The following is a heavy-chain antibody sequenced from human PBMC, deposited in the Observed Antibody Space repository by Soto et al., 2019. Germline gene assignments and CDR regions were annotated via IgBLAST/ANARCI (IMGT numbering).Heavy chain of an antibody. Sequence: PGGSLRLSCAASGFTFSSYAMHWVRQAPGKGLEWVAVISYDGSNKYYADSVKGRFTISRDNSKNTLYLQMNSLRAEDTAVYYCAREITSSMVRGVIIEGLFGYWGQGTLVTVSS. J-gene: IGHJ4*02. CDR1: GFTFSSYA. D-gene: IGHD3-10*01. V-gene: IGHV3-30-3*01. CDR2: ISYDGSNK. CDR3: AREITSSMVRGVIIEGLFGY.